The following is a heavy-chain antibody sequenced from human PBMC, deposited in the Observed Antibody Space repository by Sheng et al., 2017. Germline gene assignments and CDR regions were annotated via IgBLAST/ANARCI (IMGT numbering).Heavy chain of an antibody. Sequence: QVQLVESGGGVVQPGRSLRLSCAASGFTFSSYAMHWVRQAPGKGLEWVAVISYDGSNKYYADSVKGRFTISRDNSKNTLYLQMNSLRAEDTAVYYCARDRNRSYYYYYMDVWGKGTTVTVSS. V-gene: IGHV3-30-3*01. J-gene: IGHJ6*03. CDR2: ISYDGSNK. CDR1: GFTFSSYA. CDR3: ARDRNRSYYYYYMDV.